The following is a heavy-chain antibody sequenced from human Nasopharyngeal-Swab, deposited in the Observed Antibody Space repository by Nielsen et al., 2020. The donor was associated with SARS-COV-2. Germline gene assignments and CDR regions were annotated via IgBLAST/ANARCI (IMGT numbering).Heavy chain of an antibody. V-gene: IGHV1-2*02. J-gene: IGHJ6*02. CDR2: INPNSGGT. CDR1: GYTFTSYG. CDR3: ARDSDIVVVPAANYYYYGMDV. D-gene: IGHD2-2*01. Sequence: ASVKVSCKASGYTFTSYGISWVRQAPGQGLEWMGWINPNSGGTNYAQKFQGRVTMTRDTSISTAYMELSRLRSDDTAVYYCARDSDIVVVPAANYYYYGMDVWGQGTTVTVSS.